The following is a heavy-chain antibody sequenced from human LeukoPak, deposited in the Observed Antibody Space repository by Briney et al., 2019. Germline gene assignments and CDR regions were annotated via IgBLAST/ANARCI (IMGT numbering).Heavy chain of an antibody. V-gene: IGHV1-69*04. CDR2: IIPILGIA. D-gene: IGHD4-17*01. Sequence: ASVKVSCKASGGTFSSYAISWVRQAPGQGLEWMGRIIPILGIANYAQKFQGRVTITADKSTSTAYMELSSLRSEDTAVYYCARDHYGDYVFYYYYGMDVWGQGTTVTVSS. J-gene: IGHJ6*02. CDR1: GGTFSSYA. CDR3: ARDHYGDYVFYYYYGMDV.